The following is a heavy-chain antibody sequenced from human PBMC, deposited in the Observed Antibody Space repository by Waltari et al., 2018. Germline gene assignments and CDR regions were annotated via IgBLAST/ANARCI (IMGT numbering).Heavy chain of an antibody. D-gene: IGHD1-1*01. CDR2: ITTSGDNT. V-gene: IGHV3-23*01. CDR3: AAYITSRRGAFDF. Sequence: EVQLLESGGGLEHPGGSLSLSCAASGFTFSTYAMNWVRQAPGKGLEWVSSITTSGDNTYYADSVKGRFTISRDNSKNTLYLQMNSLRAEDTAVYYCAAYITSRRGAFDFWGQGTMVTVSS. J-gene: IGHJ3*01. CDR1: GFTFSTYA.